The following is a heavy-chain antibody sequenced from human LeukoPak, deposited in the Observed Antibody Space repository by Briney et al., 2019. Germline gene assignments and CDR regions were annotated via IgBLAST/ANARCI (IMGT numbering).Heavy chain of an antibody. D-gene: IGHD3-22*01. Sequence: SETLSLTCTVSGGSISSYYWSWIRQPPGKGLEWIGYIYYSESTNYNPSLKSRVTISVDTSKNQFSLKLSSVTAADTAVYYCARGAPSAKESLRAMIVVVADAFDIWGQGTMVTVSS. J-gene: IGHJ3*02. CDR3: ARGAPSAKESLRAMIVVVADAFDI. V-gene: IGHV4-59*01. CDR2: IYYSEST. CDR1: GGSISSYY.